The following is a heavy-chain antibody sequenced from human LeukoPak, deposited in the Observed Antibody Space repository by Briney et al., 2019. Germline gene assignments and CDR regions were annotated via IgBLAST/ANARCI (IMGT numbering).Heavy chain of an antibody. CDR2: VHYSGST. J-gene: IGHJ5*02. CDR3: ARLFFLIDT. V-gene: IGHV4-39*01. D-gene: IGHD3-3*01. Sequence: SETLSLICTVSGASISNSAYYWLWIRQPPGEGLECIGTVHYSGSTFYNPSLKSRVNISVDTSKNQFSLQLSSVTAADTAVYYCARLFFLIDTWGQGTLVTVSS. CDR1: GASISNSAYY.